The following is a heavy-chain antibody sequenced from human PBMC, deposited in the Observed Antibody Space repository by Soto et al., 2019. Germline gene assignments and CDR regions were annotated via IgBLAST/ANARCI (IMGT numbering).Heavy chain of an antibody. CDR1: GFTFRSYG. D-gene: IGHD3-10*01. V-gene: IGHV3-33*01. CDR2: ISYDGTNE. CDR3: ARDTAYYGSGTFLNPLDY. J-gene: IGHJ4*02. Sequence: QVQLVESGGGVVQPGRSLRLSCAASGFTFRSYGMHWVRQAPGKGLEWVAVISYDGTNEYYADPLKGRITISRDNSKNTLFLQMNSLRAEDSAVYYCARDTAYYGSGTFLNPLDYWGQGTLVTVSS.